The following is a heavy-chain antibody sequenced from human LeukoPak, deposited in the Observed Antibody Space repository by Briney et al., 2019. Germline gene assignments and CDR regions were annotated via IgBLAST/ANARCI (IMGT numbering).Heavy chain of an antibody. J-gene: IGHJ6*03. CDR2: INPNSGGT. V-gene: IGHV1-2*02. CDR3: ARSVGALDYYYYMDV. Sequence: ASVKVSCKASGYTFTGYYMHWVRQAPGQGLEWMGWINPNSGGTNYAQKFQGRVTMTRDTSISTAYMELSRLRSDDTAVYYCARSVGALDYYYYMDVWGKGTTVTVSS. D-gene: IGHD1-26*01. CDR1: GYTFTGYY.